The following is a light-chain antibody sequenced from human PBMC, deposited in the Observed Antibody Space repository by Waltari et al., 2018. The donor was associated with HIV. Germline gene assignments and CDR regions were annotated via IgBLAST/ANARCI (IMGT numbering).Light chain of an antibody. CDR3: SSYTTSNTGV. J-gene: IGLJ1*01. CDR2: GVT. CDR1: SSDVGGYNH. Sequence: QSALTQPASVSGSPGQSITISCTGTSSDVGGYNHVSWYQQHPGKAPKFMIYGVTNRPSGVSKRFSGSKSGNTASLTISGLQAEDEADYYCSSYTTSNTGVFGTGTKVTVL. V-gene: IGLV2-14*01.